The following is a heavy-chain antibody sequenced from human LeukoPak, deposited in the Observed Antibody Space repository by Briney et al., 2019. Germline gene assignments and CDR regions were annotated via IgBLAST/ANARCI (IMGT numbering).Heavy chain of an antibody. D-gene: IGHD3-22*01. CDR1: GGSISSYY. CDR2: TYYSGST. J-gene: IGHJ3*02. Sequence: SETLSLTCTVSGGSISSYYWSWIRQPPGKGLEWIGYTYYSGSTNYNPSLKSRVTISVDTSKNQFSLKLSSVTAADTAVYYCARVGYSGAFDIWGQGTMVTVSS. V-gene: IGHV4-59*08. CDR3: ARVGYSGAFDI.